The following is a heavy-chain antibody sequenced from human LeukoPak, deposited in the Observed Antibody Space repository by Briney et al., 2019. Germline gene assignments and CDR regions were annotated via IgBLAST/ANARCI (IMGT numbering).Heavy chain of an antibody. J-gene: IGHJ4*02. V-gene: IGHV4-59*01. D-gene: IGHD5-12*01. CDR3: ARDRIGSGYDY. CDR2: IYYSGST. CDR1: GGSISSYY. Sequence: PSETLSLTCTVSGGSISSYYWSWIRQPAGKGLEWIGYIYYSGSTNYNPSLKSRVTISVHTSKNQFSLKLSSVTAADTAVYYCARDRIGSGYDYWGQGTLVTVSS.